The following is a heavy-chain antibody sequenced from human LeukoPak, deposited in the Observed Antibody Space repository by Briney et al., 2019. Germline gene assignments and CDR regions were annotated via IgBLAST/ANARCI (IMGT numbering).Heavy chain of an antibody. CDR3: ARDRAVAGTPQPPGI. Sequence: PGGSLRLSCAASGFTVSSNYMSWVRQAPGKGLEWVSVIYSGGSTYYADSVKGRFTISRDNSKNTLYLRMNSLRAEDTAVYYYARDRAVAGTPQPPGIWGQGTMVTVSS. CDR1: GFTVSSNY. CDR2: IYSGGST. D-gene: IGHD6-19*01. V-gene: IGHV3-66*01. J-gene: IGHJ3*02.